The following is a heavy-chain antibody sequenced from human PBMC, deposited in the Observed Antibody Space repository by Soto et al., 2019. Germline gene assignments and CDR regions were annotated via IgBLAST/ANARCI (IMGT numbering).Heavy chain of an antibody. J-gene: IGHJ6*02. Sequence: SCKASGGTFSSYGMHWVRQAPGKGLEWVAVIWYDGSNKYYADSVKGRFTISRDNSKNTLYLQMNSLRAEDTAVYYCASPWYSSNFWYGMDVWGQGTTVTVSS. CDR2: IWYDGSNK. CDR3: ASPWYSSNFWYGMDV. CDR1: GGTFSSYG. V-gene: IGHV3-33*01. D-gene: IGHD6-13*01.